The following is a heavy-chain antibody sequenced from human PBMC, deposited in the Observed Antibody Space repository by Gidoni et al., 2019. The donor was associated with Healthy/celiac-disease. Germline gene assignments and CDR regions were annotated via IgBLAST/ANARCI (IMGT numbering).Heavy chain of an antibody. Sequence: EVQLVESGGGLVTPGGSRRLSCAGYGFTFRNAWMSWVRQAPGKGLEWVVRIKSKTDGGTTDSAAPVKGRFPISIDDSKHTLYLQMNSLKTEDTAVYYCTTDVVVVVAANGGYYGMDVWGQGTTVTVSS. D-gene: IGHD2-15*01. CDR3: TTDVVVVVAANGGYYGMDV. J-gene: IGHJ6*02. CDR1: GFTFRNAW. V-gene: IGHV3-15*01. CDR2: IKSKTDGGTT.